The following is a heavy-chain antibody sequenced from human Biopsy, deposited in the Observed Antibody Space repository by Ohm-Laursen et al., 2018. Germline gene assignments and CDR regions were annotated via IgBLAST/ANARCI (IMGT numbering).Heavy chain of an antibody. D-gene: IGHD1-1*01. CDR1: GFTFSSYS. Sequence: GSLRLSCTASGFTFSSYSMNWVRQAPGKGLEWVSSISTSSTYIYYADSVKGRFSISRDDALNSLYLQMNSLRGEDTAVYYCAKCTTGGSNYYFHHCGQGTLVTVSS. V-gene: IGHV3-21*01. J-gene: IGHJ4*02. CDR3: AKCTTGGSNYYFHH. CDR2: ISTSSTYI.